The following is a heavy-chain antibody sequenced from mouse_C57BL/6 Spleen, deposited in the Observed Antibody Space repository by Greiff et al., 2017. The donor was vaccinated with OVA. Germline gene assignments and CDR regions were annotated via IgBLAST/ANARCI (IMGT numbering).Heavy chain of an antibody. V-gene: IGHV1-15*01. Sequence: VQLQQSGAELVRPGASVTLSCKASGYTFTDYEMHWVKQTPVHGLEWIGAIDPETGGTAYNQKFKGKAILTADKSSSTAYMELRSLTSEDSAVDYCTRGSGYYGGYFDVWGTGTTVTVSS. CDR1: GYTFTDYE. D-gene: IGHD2-3*01. CDR2: IDPETGGT. CDR3: TRGSGYYGGYFDV. J-gene: IGHJ1*03.